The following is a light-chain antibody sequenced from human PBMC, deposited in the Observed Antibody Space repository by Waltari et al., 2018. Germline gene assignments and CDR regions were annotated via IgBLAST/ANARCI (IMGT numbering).Light chain of an antibody. J-gene: IGLJ3*02. V-gene: IGLV2-14*01. CDR1: SSDVGGHNF. CDR3: SSYTSDTTHWV. Sequence: QSALTQPASVSGSPGQSITISCTGTSSDVGGHNFVSWYQQHPGKAPKLMIYEVSNRPSGVSKRFSGSKSGNTASLTISGLQAEDDAAYCCSSYTSDTTHWVFGGGTELTVL. CDR2: EVS.